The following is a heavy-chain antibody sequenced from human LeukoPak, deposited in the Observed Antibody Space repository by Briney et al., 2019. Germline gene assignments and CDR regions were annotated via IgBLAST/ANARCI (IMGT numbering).Heavy chain of an antibody. CDR1: GFTFSSYA. Sequence: GGSLRLSCAASGFTFSSYAMHWVRQAPGKGLEWVAVISNDGSNKYYADSVKGRFTVSRDNSKNTLYLQMNSLRDEDTAVYYCAREGYSYAFTALDIWGQGTMVTVSS. CDR3: AREGYSYAFTALDI. CDR2: ISNDGSNK. D-gene: IGHD3-16*01. J-gene: IGHJ3*02. V-gene: IGHV3-30-3*01.